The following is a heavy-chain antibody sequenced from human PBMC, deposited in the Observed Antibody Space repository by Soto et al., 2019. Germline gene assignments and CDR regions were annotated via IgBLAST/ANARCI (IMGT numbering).Heavy chain of an antibody. D-gene: IGHD3-16*01. CDR3: ARPTATNYVENWFDP. Sequence: GTLSLTCTVSGASISSSRYYWGWMRQPPGKGLEWIGSIYYSGSSHYNPSLKSRVTISVDTSKNQFSLKLSSVTAADTAVYYCARPTATNYVENWFDPCGQATLVTVSS. CDR2: IYYSGSS. CDR1: GASISSSRYY. V-gene: IGHV4-39*01. J-gene: IGHJ5*02.